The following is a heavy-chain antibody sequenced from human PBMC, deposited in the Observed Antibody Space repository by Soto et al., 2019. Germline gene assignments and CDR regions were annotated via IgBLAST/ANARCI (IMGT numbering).Heavy chain of an antibody. Sequence: ASVKVSCKASGYTFTGYYMHWVRQAPGQGLEWMGWINPNSGGTNYAQKFQGRVTMTRDTSISTAYMELSRLRSDDTAVYHCASPRKRSGYYIFDYWGQGTLVTVSS. V-gene: IGHV1-2*02. J-gene: IGHJ4*02. CDR3: ASPRKRSGYYIFDY. CDR2: INPNSGGT. D-gene: IGHD3-3*01. CDR1: GYTFTGYY.